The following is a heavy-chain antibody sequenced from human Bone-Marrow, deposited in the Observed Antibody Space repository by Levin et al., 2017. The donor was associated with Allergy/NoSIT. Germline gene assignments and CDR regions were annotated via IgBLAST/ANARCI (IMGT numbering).Heavy chain of an antibody. CDR3: ARAGMAVRGVIEYYFDY. Sequence: GSLRLSCAASGFTFSSYAMHWVRQAPGKGLEWVAVISYDGSNKYYADSVKGRFTISRDNSKNTLYLQMNSLRAEDTAVYYCARAGMAVRGVIEYYFDYWGQGTLVTVSS. CDR2: ISYDGSNK. D-gene: IGHD3-10*01. V-gene: IGHV3-30-3*01. CDR1: GFTFSSYA. J-gene: IGHJ4*02.